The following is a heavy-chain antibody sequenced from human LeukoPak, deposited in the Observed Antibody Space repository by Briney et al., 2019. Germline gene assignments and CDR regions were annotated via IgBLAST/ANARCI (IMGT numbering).Heavy chain of an antibody. Sequence: GGSLRLSCAASGFTFSSYSMNWVRQAPGKGLEWVSSISSSSSYIYYADSVKGRFTISRDNAKNTLYLQMNSLRAEDTAVYYCAKASAMIVVVSKHFDYWGQGTLVTVSS. CDR1: GFTFSSYS. D-gene: IGHD3-22*01. CDR3: AKASAMIVVVSKHFDY. CDR2: ISSSSSYI. J-gene: IGHJ4*02. V-gene: IGHV3-21*04.